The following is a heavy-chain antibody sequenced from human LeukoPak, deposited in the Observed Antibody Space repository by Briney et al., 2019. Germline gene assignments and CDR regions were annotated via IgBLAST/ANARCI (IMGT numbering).Heavy chain of an antibody. CDR3: ARQGSENYFDS. CDR1: DDSIKDYY. CDR2: MSKSGST. D-gene: IGHD1-26*01. Sequence: SETLSLTCTVSDDSIKDYYWSWIRQPAGKGLEWIGSMSKSGSTNRNPSLKSRVTMSVETSKNQFSLKLNSVTAADTAVYYCARQGSENYFDSWGLGTLVTVSP. J-gene: IGHJ4*02. V-gene: IGHV4-4*07.